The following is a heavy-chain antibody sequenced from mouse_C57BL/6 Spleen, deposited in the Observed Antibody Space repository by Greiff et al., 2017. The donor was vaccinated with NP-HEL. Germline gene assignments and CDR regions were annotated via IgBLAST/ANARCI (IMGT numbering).Heavy chain of an antibody. CDR1: GFSLTSYG. J-gene: IGHJ1*03. CDR3: AKKGGGNYGYFDV. V-gene: IGHV2-5*01. Sequence: VKVVESGPGLVQPSQSLSITCTVSGFSLTSYGVHWVRQSPGKGLEWLGVIWRGGSTDYNAAFMSRLSITKDNSKSQVFFKMNSLQADDTAIYYCAKKGGGNYGYFDVWGTGTTVTVSS. CDR2: IWRGGST. D-gene: IGHD2-1*01.